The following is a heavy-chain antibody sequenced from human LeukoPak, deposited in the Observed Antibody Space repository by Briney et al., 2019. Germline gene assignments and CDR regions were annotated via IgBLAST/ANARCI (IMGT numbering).Heavy chain of an antibody. CDR2: ICSDGSFT. CDR3: ARDPYGGRAVDY. V-gene: IGHV3-74*01. J-gene: IGHJ4*02. D-gene: IGHD4-23*01. Sequence: GGSLRLSCATPGFSFRNYWMHWVRQAPGKGLELVSRICSDGSFTSYADSVKGRFTMSRDNARNTLYLQVNGLRGEDTGVYYGARDPYGGRAVDYWGRGTLVSV. CDR1: GFSFRNYW.